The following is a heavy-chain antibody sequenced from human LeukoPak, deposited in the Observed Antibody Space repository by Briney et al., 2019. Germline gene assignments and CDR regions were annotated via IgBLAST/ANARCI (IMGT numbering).Heavy chain of an antibody. D-gene: IGHD5-18*01. CDR1: GFTFSSYS. Sequence: GGSLRLSCAASGFTFSSYSMNWVRQAPGKGLEWVSSISSSSSYIYYADSVKGRFTISRDNAKNSLYLQMNSLRAEDTAVYYCARAPRDRRDTAMVMYYFDYWGQGTLVTVSS. CDR3: ARAPRDRRDTAMVMYYFDY. V-gene: IGHV3-21*01. J-gene: IGHJ4*02. CDR2: ISSSSSYI.